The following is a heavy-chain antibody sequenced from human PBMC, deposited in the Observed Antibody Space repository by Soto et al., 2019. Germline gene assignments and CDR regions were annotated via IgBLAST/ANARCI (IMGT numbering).Heavy chain of an antibody. CDR1: GGSISSSSYY. CDR3: ARQIVGATGGWYFDY. V-gene: IGHV4-39*01. D-gene: IGHD1-26*01. Sequence: PSETLSLTCTVSGGSISSSSYYWGWIRQPPGKGLEWIGSIYYSGSTYYNPSLKSRVTISVDTSKNQFSLKLSSVTAADTAVYYCARQIVGATGGWYFDYWGQGTLVTVS. J-gene: IGHJ4*02. CDR2: IYYSGST.